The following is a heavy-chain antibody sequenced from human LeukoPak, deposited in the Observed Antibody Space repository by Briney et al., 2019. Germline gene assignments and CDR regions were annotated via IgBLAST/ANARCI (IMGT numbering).Heavy chain of an antibody. J-gene: IGHJ4*02. CDR3: ARGSSSGYSLDY. D-gene: IGHD3-22*01. V-gene: IGHV4-31*03. Sequence: SQTLSLTCTVSGGSISSGGYYWSWIRQHPGKGLEWIGYIYYSGSTYYNPSLKSRVTISVDTSKNQFSLKLSSVTAADTAVHYCARGSSSGYSLDYWGQGTLVTVSS. CDR2: IYYSGST. CDR1: GGSISSGGYY.